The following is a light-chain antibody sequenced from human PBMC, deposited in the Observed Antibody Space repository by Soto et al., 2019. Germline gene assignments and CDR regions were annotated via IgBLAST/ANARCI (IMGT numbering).Light chain of an antibody. V-gene: IGKV1-9*01. CDR1: QGISSY. CDR3: QQRNSYPST. Sequence: DIQLTQSPSFLSASVGDRVTITCRASQGISSYLAWYQQKPGKAPNLLVHTASTLQSGVTSRFSGSGSGTEYTLTLSRLQPEDFATYYCQQRNSYPSTLGQGTRLVIK. J-gene: IGKJ5*01. CDR2: TAS.